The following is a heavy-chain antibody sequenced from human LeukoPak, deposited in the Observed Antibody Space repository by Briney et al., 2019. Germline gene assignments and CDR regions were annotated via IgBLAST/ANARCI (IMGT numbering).Heavy chain of an antibody. CDR1: GGSISSYY. V-gene: IGHV4-59*12. CDR2: ISDIGSI. CDR3: ARDLGLRGVTNWFDP. Sequence: PSETLSLTCTVSGGSISSYYWSWLRQPPGKGLEWIAYISDIGSINYNPSLKSRVTISLETSKNQFSLKLSSVTAADTAVYYCARDLGLRGVTNWFDPWGQGTLVTVSS. D-gene: IGHD3-10*01. J-gene: IGHJ5*02.